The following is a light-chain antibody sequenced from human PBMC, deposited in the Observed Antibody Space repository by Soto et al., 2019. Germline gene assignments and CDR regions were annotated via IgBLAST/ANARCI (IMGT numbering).Light chain of an antibody. V-gene: IGKV1-5*01. CDR1: QSISSW. Sequence: DIQMTQSPSTLSASVGDRVTITCRASQSISSWLAWYQQKPGKAPKLLIYEVSSLESGVPSRFSGSGSGTEFTLTISSLQPDDFATYYCQQYNSYPITFGQGTRLEI. CDR2: EVS. J-gene: IGKJ5*01. CDR3: QQYNSYPIT.